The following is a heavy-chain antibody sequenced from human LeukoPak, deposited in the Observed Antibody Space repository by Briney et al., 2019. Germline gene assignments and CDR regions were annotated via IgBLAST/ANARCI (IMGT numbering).Heavy chain of an antibody. D-gene: IGHD1-26*01. Sequence: PGGSLRLSCAASGLTFSNSAMSWVRQSPEKGLEWVSTITDTGDGTHHADSVKGRFTISRDNSKNTLYLQMNSLRAEDTAVYYCAKDVGMTVGATDYWGQGTLVTVSS. CDR2: ITDTGDGT. J-gene: IGHJ4*02. CDR3: AKDVGMTVGATDY. CDR1: GLTFSNSA. V-gene: IGHV3-23*01.